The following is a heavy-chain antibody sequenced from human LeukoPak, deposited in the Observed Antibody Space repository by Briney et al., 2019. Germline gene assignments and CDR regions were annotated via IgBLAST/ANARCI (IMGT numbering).Heavy chain of an antibody. V-gene: IGHV3-7*01. D-gene: IGHD1-26*01. J-gene: IGHJ4*02. CDR2: IKKDGSEK. CDR3: ARGKWEPLDY. CDR1: GFTFSSYS. Sequence: GGSLRLSCAASGFTFSSYSMNWVRQAPGKGLEWVANIKKDGSEKYYVDAVKGRFTISRDNAKTSLYLQMNSLRAEDTAVYYCARGKWEPLDYWGQGTLVTVSS.